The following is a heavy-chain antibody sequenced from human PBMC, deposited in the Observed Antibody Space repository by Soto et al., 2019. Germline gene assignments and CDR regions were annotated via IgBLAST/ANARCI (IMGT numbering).Heavy chain of an antibody. V-gene: IGHV3-21*01. Sequence: RGSLRLSCAASGFTLSRHTMNWVRQAPGKGLEWVSFIGSRTSDIYYADSVKGRFTISRDNAKNSLYLDLTRLRAEDTAVYFCVRDYYDTSGYPNTFDMWGQGTMVTVSS. CDR3: VRDYYDTSGYPNTFDM. D-gene: IGHD3-22*01. J-gene: IGHJ3*02. CDR1: GFTLSRHT. CDR2: IGSRTSDI.